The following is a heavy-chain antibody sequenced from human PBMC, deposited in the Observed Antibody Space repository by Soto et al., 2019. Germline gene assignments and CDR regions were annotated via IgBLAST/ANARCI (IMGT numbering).Heavy chain of an antibody. CDR3: AKRGRVYNWNTGGVDY. J-gene: IGHJ4*02. D-gene: IGHD1-20*01. Sequence: VQLVESGGGLVKPGGSLRLSCAASGFTFSSYGMHWVRQAPGKGLEWVAVISYDGSNKYYADSVKGRFTISRDNSKNTLYLQMNSLRAEDTAVYYCAKRGRVYNWNTGGVDYWGQGTLVTVSS. CDR1: GFTFSSYG. CDR2: ISYDGSNK. V-gene: IGHV3-30*18.